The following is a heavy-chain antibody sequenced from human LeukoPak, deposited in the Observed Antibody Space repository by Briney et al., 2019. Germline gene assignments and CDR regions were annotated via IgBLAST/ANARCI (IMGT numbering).Heavy chain of an antibody. J-gene: IGHJ4*02. V-gene: IGHV3-23*01. Sequence: PWGSLRLTCAASGFTFSSYAWSWVRQPQAKEMEWVSAISDSGGSTYYADPVKGRFTISRDNSKNTLYLQMNSLRADDMAVYYCAKDRTWKSGYEHSTLYYFDYWGQGTLVTVSS. D-gene: IGHD5-12*01. CDR2: ISDSGGST. CDR3: AKDRTWKSGYEHSTLYYFDY. CDR1: GFTFSSYA.